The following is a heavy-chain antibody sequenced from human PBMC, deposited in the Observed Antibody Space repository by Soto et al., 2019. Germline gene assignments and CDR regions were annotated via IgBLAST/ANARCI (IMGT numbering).Heavy chain of an antibody. V-gene: IGHV3-23*01. CDR1: GFTFSSYT. CDR3: TTWLTTHFDY. J-gene: IGHJ4*02. CDR2: SSDRRTGNT. D-gene: IGHD4-17*01. Sequence: GGSLRLSCAASGFTFSSYTLNWVRRAPGKGLEWVATSSDRRTGNTHYSDSVRGRFTLSRDYSRNILFLQMDSLRADDTALYYCTTWLTTHFDYWGRGTQVTVSS.